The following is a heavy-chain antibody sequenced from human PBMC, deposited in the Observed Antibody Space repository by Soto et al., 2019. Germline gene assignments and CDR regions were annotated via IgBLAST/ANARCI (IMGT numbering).Heavy chain of an antibody. J-gene: IGHJ6*03. Sequence: GGSLRLSCAASGFTFSSYGMHWVRQAPGKGLEWVAVISYDGSNKYYADSVKGRFTISRDNSKNTLYLQMNSLRAEDTAVYYCATLDGDYTLLYYYYYMDVWGKGTTVTVSS. CDR2: ISYDGSNK. CDR3: ATLDGDYTLLYYYYYMDV. V-gene: IGHV3-30*03. CDR1: GFTFSSYG. D-gene: IGHD4-17*01.